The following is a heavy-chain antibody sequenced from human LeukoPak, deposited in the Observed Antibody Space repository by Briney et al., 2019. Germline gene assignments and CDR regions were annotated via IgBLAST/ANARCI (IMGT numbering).Heavy chain of an antibody. CDR1: GFTVSSNY. Sequence: GGSLRLSCAASGFTVSSNYMSWVRQAPGKGLEWVSVIYSGGSTYYADSVKGRFTISRDNSKNTLYLQMNSLRAEDTAVYYCVREGIAARPRAFDIWGQGTMVTGSS. D-gene: IGHD6-6*01. V-gene: IGHV3-53*01. CDR3: VREGIAARPRAFDI. J-gene: IGHJ3*02. CDR2: IYSGGST.